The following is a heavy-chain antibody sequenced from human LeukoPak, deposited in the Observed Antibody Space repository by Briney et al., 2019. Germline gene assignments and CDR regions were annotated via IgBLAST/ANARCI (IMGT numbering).Heavy chain of an antibody. V-gene: IGHV3-23*01. Sequence: GGSLRLSCAASGFTFSNHGMNWVRQAPGKGLEWVSGIRTDGVTTYYADSVKGRFIISRDNSKNTLYLQMNSLRAEDTAVYYCAKDNSSLRANDYWGQGTLVTVSS. CDR3: AKDNSSLRANDY. CDR1: GFTFSNHG. J-gene: IGHJ4*02. CDR2: IRTDGVTT.